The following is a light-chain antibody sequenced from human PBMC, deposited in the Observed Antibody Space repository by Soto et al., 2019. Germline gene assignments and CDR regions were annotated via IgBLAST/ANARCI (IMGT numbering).Light chain of an antibody. CDR2: GAS. J-gene: IGKJ4*01. V-gene: IGKV3-20*01. CDR3: QQYGGSPQLA. CDR1: QSVSSTY. Sequence: EIVLTQSPGTLSLSPGERATLSCRASQSVSSTYLAWYQQKPGQAPRLLIYGASSRATGIPDRFSGSWSGTDFTLTISRLEPEDCAVYSCQQYGGSPQLAFGRGTKVEIK.